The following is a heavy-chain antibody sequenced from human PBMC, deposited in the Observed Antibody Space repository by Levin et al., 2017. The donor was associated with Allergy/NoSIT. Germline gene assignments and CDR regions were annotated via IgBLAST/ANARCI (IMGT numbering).Heavy chain of an antibody. Sequence: GGSLRLSCAASGFTFSSYAMSWVRQAPGKGLEWVSAISGSGGSTYYADSVKGRFTISRDNSKNTLYLQMNSLRAEDTAVYYCAKGIAAAGKLGYYYGMDVWGQGTTVTVSS. D-gene: IGHD6-13*01. CDR3: AKGIAAAGKLGYYYGMDV. CDR2: ISGSGGST. V-gene: IGHV3-23*01. CDR1: GFTFSSYA. J-gene: IGHJ6*02.